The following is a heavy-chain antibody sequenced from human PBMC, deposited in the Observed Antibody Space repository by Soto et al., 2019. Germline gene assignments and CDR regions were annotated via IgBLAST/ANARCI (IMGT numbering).Heavy chain of an antibody. CDR2: ISSSTIYI. Sequence: EVQLVESGGGLVKPGGSLRLSCAASGLTFSSYSMNWVRQAPGKGLEWVSSISSSTIYIYYADSVKGRFTISRDNAKDSVYRQRKGLRAEDTGVYYCAKGGYGSANSGYAFDIWGQGTMVTVSS. CDR1: GLTFSSYS. D-gene: IGHD3-10*01. CDR3: AKGGYGSANSGYAFDI. V-gene: IGHV3-21*01. J-gene: IGHJ3*02.